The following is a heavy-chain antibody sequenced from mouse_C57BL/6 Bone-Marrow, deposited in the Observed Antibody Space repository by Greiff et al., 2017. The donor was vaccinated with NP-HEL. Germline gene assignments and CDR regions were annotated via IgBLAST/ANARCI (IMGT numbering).Heavy chain of an antibody. CDR1: GYSITSGYY. Sequence: EVKLVESGPGLVKPSPSLSLTCSVTGYSITSGYYWNWIRQFPGNKLEWMGYISYDGSNNYNPSLKNRISITRDTSKNQFFLKLNSVTTEDTATYYCSRARPLSMDYWGQGTSVTVSS. CDR2: ISYDGSN. J-gene: IGHJ4*01. CDR3: SRARPLSMDY. V-gene: IGHV3-6*01.